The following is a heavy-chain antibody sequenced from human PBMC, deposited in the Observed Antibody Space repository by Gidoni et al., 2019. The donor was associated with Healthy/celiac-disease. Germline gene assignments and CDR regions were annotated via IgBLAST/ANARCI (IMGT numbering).Heavy chain of an antibody. CDR3: ARLAHSSGYYYTHYFDY. D-gene: IGHD3-22*01. J-gene: IGHJ4*02. V-gene: IGHV3-7*01. Sequence: EVQLVESGGGLVQPGGSLRLSCAASGFTFSSYWMSWVRQAPGTGLEWVANIKQDGSEKYYVDSVKGRFTISRDNAKNSLYLQMNSLRAEDTAVYYCARLAHSSGYYYTHYFDYWGQGTLVTVSS. CDR1: GFTFSSYW. CDR2: IKQDGSEK.